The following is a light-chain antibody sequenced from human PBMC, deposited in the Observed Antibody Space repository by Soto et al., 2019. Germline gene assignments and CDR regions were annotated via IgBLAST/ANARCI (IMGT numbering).Light chain of an antibody. J-gene: IGLJ2*01. CDR3: SSYSSSTTHVV. CDR1: SSDVGGYNY. Sequence: QSALTQPASVSGSPGQSITISCTGTSSDVGGYNYVSWYQQHPGKAPKLIIYDVTNRPSGVSNRFSASKSGSTASLTISGLQAEDEADYYCSSYSSSTTHVVFGGGTKVTVL. CDR2: DVT. V-gene: IGLV2-14*01.